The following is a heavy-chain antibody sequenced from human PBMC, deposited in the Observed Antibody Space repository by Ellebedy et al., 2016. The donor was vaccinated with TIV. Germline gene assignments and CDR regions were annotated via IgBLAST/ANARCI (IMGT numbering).Heavy chain of an antibody. CDR3: AKSSSTGSYPYRVGYPLDF. V-gene: IGHV5-51*01. CDR2: TNPGYSDT. J-gene: IGHJ4*02. D-gene: IGHD3-22*01. CDR1: GYSFTTFW. Sequence: GGSLRLSCQASGYSFTTFWIGWVRQMPGQGLEWVGVTNPGYSDTRYSPSFQGQVTISADKSINTAYLQWISLGASDTATYYCAKSSSTGSYPYRVGYPLDFWGQGTVVTVSS.